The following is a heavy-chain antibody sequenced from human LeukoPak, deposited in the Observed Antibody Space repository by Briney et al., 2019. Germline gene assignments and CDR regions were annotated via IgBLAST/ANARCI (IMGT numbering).Heavy chain of an antibody. V-gene: IGHV1-46*01. CDR2: INPSGGST. CDR1: GYTFTSYY. D-gene: IGHD3-10*01. J-gene: IGHJ3*02. Sequence: ASVKVSCKASGYTFTSYYMHWVRQAPGQGLEWMGIINPSGGSTSYAQEFQGRVTITRDTSASTAYMELSSLRSEDTAVYYCARDSEGDVLLLIWGQGTMVTVSS. CDR3: ARDSEGDVLLLI.